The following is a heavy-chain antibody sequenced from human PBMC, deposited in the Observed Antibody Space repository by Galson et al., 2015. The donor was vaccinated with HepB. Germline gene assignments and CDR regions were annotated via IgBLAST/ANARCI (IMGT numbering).Heavy chain of an antibody. V-gene: IGHV4-39*07. CDR3: ARRGDCSGGSCYPPYFDH. J-gene: IGHJ4*02. CDR2: IYYSGST. D-gene: IGHD2-15*01. Sequence: GKGLEWIGSIYYSGSTYYNPSLKSRVTISVDTSKNQFSLKVRSVTAADTAVYYCARRGDCSGGSCYPPYFDHWGLGTLVTVSS.